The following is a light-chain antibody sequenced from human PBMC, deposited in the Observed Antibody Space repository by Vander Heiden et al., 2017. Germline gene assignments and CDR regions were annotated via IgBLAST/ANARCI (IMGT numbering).Light chain of an antibody. CDR1: SSNIGAGYD. V-gene: IGLV1-40*01. CDR2: GNS. J-gene: IGLJ2*01. CDR3: QSYDSSLSGPV. Sequence: QSVLTQPPSVPGAPGQRVTISCTGSSSNIGAGYDVHSDQQLPGTAPKLLICGNSNRPSGVPDRFSGSKSGTSASLAITGLQAEDEADYYCQSYDSSLSGPVFGGGTKLTVL.